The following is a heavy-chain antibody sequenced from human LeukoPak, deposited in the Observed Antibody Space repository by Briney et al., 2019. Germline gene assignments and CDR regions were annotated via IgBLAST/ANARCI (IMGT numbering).Heavy chain of an antibody. CDR3: AKALIVVVPAATAVAFDI. V-gene: IGHV3-23*01. CDR2: ISGSGGST. Sequence: GGSLRLSCAASGFTFSSYAMSWVRQAPGKGLVWFSAISGSGGSTYYADSVKGRFTISRDNSKNTLYLQMNSLRAEDTAVYYCAKALIVVVPAATAVAFDIWGQGTMVTVSS. CDR1: GFTFSSYA. D-gene: IGHD2-2*01. J-gene: IGHJ3*02.